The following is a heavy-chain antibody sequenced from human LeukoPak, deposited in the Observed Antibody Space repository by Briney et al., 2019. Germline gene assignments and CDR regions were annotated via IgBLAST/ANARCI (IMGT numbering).Heavy chain of an antibody. V-gene: IGHV1-2*02. J-gene: IGHJ6*04. Sequence: VASVKVSCKASGYTFTGYYMHWVRQAPGQGLEWMGWINPNSGGTNYAQKFQGRVTMTRDTSISTAYMELSRLRSDDTAVYYCASATLRCSGGGCYEMDVWGKGTTVTVSS. CDR2: INPNSGGT. CDR1: GYTFTGYY. D-gene: IGHD2-15*01. CDR3: ASATLRCSGGGCYEMDV.